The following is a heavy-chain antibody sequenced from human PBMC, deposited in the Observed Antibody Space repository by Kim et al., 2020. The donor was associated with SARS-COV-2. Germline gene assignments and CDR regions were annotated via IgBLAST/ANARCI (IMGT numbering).Heavy chain of an antibody. V-gene: IGHV1-69*13. J-gene: IGHJ4*02. Sequence: SVKVSCKASGGTFSSYAISWVRQAPGQGLEWMGGIIPIFGTANYAQKFQGRVTITADESTSTAYMELSSLRSEDTAVYYCARSIRNTWIPNYWGQGTLVTVSS. CDR3: ARSIRNTWIPNY. CDR2: IIPIFGTA. CDR1: GGTFSSYA. D-gene: IGHD2-2*02.